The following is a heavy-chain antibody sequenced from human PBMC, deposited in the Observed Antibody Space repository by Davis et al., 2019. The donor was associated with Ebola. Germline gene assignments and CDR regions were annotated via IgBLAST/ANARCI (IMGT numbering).Heavy chain of an antibody. CDR1: GFTFSSYS. D-gene: IGHD2-2*02. V-gene: IGHV3-48*01. CDR3: VRYCRSSDCYRGFDY. Sequence: GESLKLSCAASGFTFSSYSMNWVRQAPGKGLEWVSYISSSSSTIYYADSVKGRFTISRDNAKNSLYLQMNNLRAEDAGVYYCVRYCRSSDCYRGFDYWGQGTLVTVSS. CDR2: ISSSSSTI. J-gene: IGHJ4*02.